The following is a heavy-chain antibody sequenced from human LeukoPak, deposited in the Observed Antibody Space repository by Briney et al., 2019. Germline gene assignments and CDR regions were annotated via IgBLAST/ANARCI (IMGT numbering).Heavy chain of an antibody. Sequence: GGSLRLSCAASGFTFSSYWMSWVRQAPGKGLEWVANIKQDGSEKYYVDSVKGRFTISRDNAKNSLYLQMNSLRAEDTAVYYCARAGSVTTVTTKPHWYFDLWGRGTLATVSS. D-gene: IGHD4-17*01. J-gene: IGHJ2*01. CDR3: ARAGSVTTVTTKPHWYFDL. V-gene: IGHV3-7*01. CDR1: GFTFSSYW. CDR2: IKQDGSEK.